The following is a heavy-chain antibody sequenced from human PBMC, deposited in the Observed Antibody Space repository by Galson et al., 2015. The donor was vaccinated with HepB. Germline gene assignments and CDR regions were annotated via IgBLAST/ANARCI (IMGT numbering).Heavy chain of an antibody. CDR1: GFTFSSYA. V-gene: IGHV3-30-3*01. D-gene: IGHD6-6*01. CDR3: ARDLGEYSSSSGYFQH. CDR2: ISYDGSNK. J-gene: IGHJ1*01. Sequence: SLRLSCAASGFTFSSYAMHWVRQAPGKGLEWVAVISYDGSNKYYADSVKGRFTISRDNSKNTLYLQMNSLRAEDTAVYYCARDLGEYSSSSGYFQHWGQGTLVTVSS.